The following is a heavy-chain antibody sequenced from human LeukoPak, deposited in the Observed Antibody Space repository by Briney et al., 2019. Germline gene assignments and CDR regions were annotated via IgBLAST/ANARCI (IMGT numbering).Heavy chain of an antibody. CDR3: STALGGMPTPHP. D-gene: IGHD3-16*01. CDR1: GGTLTNYS. Sequence: SVKVSCKAPGGTLTNYSFSWVRQAPGQGLEWMGRVIPSFGTANYAQKFEGRVTITADKSTGTTYMELSSLRSEDTAVYFCSTALGGMPTPHPWGQGTLVTVSS. V-gene: IGHV1-69*06. J-gene: IGHJ4*02. CDR2: VIPSFGTA.